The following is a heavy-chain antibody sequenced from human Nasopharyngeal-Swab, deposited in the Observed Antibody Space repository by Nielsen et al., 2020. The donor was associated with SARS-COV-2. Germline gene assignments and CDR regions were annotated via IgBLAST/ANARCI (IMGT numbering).Heavy chain of an antibody. V-gene: IGHV3-73*01. CDR3: TRCGGGCYSGRDY. CDR1: GFTFRESS. Sequence: GESLKISCATSGFTFRESSIHWVRPASGKGLEWVCRVRSKGKNYATAYSASVKGRFIIFRDDPTNTAYLQMNSLKTEDTAMYYCTRCGGGCYSGRDYWGQGTLVTVSS. J-gene: IGHJ4*02. CDR2: VRSKGKNYAT. D-gene: IGHD2-15*01.